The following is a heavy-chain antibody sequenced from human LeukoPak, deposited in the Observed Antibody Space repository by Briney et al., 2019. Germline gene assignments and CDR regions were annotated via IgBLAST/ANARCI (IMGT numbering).Heavy chain of an antibody. J-gene: IGHJ6*03. Sequence: GGSLRLSCAASGFPFDDYTMHWVRQAPGKGLEWVSLISWDGGSTYYADSVKGQFTISRDNSKNSLYLQMNSLRTEDTALYYCTKDSSTSSYYMDVWGKGTTVTVSS. CDR3: TKDSSTSSYYMDV. D-gene: IGHD2-2*01. CDR1: GFPFDDYT. V-gene: IGHV3-43*01. CDR2: ISWDGGST.